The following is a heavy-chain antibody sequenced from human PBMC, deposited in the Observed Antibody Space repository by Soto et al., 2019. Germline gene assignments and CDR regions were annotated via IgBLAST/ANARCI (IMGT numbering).Heavy chain of an antibody. CDR3: ARARGISGSYFAPRYYYYYMDV. J-gene: IGHJ6*03. CDR1: GASFSGYY. V-gene: IGHV4-34*01. D-gene: IGHD3-10*01. Sequence: PSETLSLTCAVYGASFSGYYWSWIRQPPGKGLEWIGEINHSGSTNYNPSLKSRVTISVDTSKNQFSLKLSSVTAADTAVYYCARARGISGSYFAPRYYYYYMDVWGKGTTVTVSS. CDR2: INHSGST.